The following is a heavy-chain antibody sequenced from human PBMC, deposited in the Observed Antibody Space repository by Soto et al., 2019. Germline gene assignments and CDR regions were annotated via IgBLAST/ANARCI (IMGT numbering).Heavy chain of an antibody. J-gene: IGHJ4*02. CDR3: ARSGYSYGPFDY. CDR1: GFTVNSNY. D-gene: IGHD5-18*01. V-gene: IGHV3-66*01. CDR2: IYSDGST. Sequence: GGSLRLSCAASGFTVNSNYMSWVRQAPGKGLEWVSVIYSDGSTYYADSVKGRFIISRDNSKNTLYLQMNSLRAEDTAVYYCARSGYSYGPFDYWGQGTLVTVSS.